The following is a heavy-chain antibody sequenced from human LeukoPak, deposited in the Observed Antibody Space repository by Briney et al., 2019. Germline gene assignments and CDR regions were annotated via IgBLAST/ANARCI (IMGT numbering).Heavy chain of an antibody. D-gene: IGHD6-13*01. J-gene: IGHJ4*02. CDR2: ISSSSSYI. Sequence: GGSLRLSCAASGFTFSSYNMNWVRQAPGKGLEWVSSISSSSSYIYYADSVKGRFTISRDNAKNSLYLQMNSLRAEDTAVYYCARDFWYPMAAAFDYWGQGTLVTVSS. V-gene: IGHV3-21*01. CDR3: ARDFWYPMAAAFDY. CDR1: GFTFSSYN.